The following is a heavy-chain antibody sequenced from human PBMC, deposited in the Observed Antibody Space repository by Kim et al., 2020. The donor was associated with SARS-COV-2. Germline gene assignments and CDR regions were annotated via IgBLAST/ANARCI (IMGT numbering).Heavy chain of an antibody. V-gene: IGHV3-30*04. CDR3: ARSGNTEYYGMDV. Sequence: GGSLRLSCAASGFTFSSYAMHWVRQAPGKGLEWVAVISYDGSNKYYADSVKGRFTISRDNSKNTLYLQMNSLRAEDTAVYYCARSGNTEYYGMDVWGQGTTVTVSS. CDR1: GFTFSSYA. D-gene: IGHD1-7*01. CDR2: ISYDGSNK. J-gene: IGHJ6*02.